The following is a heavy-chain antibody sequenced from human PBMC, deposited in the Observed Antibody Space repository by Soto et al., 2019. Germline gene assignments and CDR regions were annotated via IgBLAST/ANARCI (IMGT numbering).Heavy chain of an antibody. CDR3: ARERSGYFDY. Sequence: QVQLVQSGAEVKKAGASVKVSCKASGYTVTSYDIHWVRQATGEGLEWMGWMNPNRGNTGYAQKFQGRVTMTRNTSISTAYMELSSLRSKDTAVYYCARERSGYFDYWGQGTLVTVSS. CDR2: MNPNRGNT. V-gene: IGHV1-8*01. J-gene: IGHJ4*02. D-gene: IGHD2-15*01. CDR1: GYTVTSYD.